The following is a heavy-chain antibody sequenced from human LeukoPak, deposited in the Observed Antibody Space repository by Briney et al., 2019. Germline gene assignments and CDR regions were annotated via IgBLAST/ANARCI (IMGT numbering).Heavy chain of an antibody. CDR2: IYTSGST. V-gene: IGHV4-4*09. D-gene: IGHD6-13*01. Sequence: PSETLSLTCTVSGGSISSYYWSWIRQPPGKELEWIGYIYTSGSTNYNPSLKSRVTISVDTSKNQFSLKLSSVTAADTAVYYCARAPGYSSSWPYYYYYMDVWGKGTTVTVSS. CDR3: ARAPGYSSSWPYYYYYMDV. J-gene: IGHJ6*03. CDR1: GGSISSYY.